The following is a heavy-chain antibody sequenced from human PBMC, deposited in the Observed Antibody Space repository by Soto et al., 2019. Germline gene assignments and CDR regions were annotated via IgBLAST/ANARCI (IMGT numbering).Heavy chain of an antibody. V-gene: IGHV4-61*03. D-gene: IGHD3-3*01. Sequence: QVQLQESGPGLVKPSESLSLTCTVSNADSISSDNSYWTWIRQPPGKGLEWVGYIYYSGRTNYNPSLKSRVTMSLDTSNNHFSLRLTSVTAADTAVYYCARERAQIFGVGPDGFDIWGQGTMVTVSS. J-gene: IGHJ3*02. CDR1: NADSISSDNSY. CDR2: IYYSGRT. CDR3: ARERAQIFGVGPDGFDI.